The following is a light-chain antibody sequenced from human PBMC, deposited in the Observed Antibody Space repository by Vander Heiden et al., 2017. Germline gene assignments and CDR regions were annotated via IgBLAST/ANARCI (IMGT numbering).Light chain of an antibody. CDR1: IGSIARNH. Sequence: SVSESPGKTVTIPCTRSIGSIARNHVQRFQLRPGSSPTTAIYEDNKRPSGVPDRFSGSIDSSSNSASLTISGLKTEDEADYYCQSYDNNTGDVVFGGGTKLTVL. J-gene: IGLJ2*01. CDR3: QSYDNNTGDVV. CDR2: EDN. V-gene: IGLV6-57*01.